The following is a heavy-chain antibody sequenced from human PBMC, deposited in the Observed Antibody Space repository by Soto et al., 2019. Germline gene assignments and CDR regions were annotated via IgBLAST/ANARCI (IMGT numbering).Heavy chain of an antibody. D-gene: IGHD4-4*01. Sequence: SETLSLTCTVSGGSISSGGYYWSWIRRHPGKGLEWIGYIYYSGSTYYNPSLKSRVTISVDTSKNQFSLKSDDTAVFYCATVKRGTVSLLAAWGQGTLVTAPQ. CDR1: GGSISSGGYY. CDR2: IYYSGST. V-gene: IGHV4-31*03. CDR3: ATVKRGTVSLLAA. J-gene: IGHJ5*01.